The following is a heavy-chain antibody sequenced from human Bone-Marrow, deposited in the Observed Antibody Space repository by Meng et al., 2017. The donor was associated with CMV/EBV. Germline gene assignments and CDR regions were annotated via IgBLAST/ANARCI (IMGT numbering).Heavy chain of an antibody. V-gene: IGHV4-39*01. CDR1: GGSISSSSYY. D-gene: IGHD3-3*01. Sequence: SETLSLTCTVSGGSISSSSYYWGWIRQPPGKGLEWIGSIYYSGSTYYNPSLKSRVTISVDTSKNQFSLKLSSVTAADTAVYYCARRGLRFLEWLLFSWFDPWGQGTLVTVSS. CDR2: IYYSGST. CDR3: ARRGLRFLEWLLFSWFDP. J-gene: IGHJ5*02.